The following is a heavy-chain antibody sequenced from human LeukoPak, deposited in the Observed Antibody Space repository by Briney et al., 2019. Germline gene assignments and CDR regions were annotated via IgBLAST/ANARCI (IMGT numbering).Heavy chain of an antibody. Sequence: SETLSLTCTVSGGSISSYYWSWIRQPPGKGLEWIGYIYSSGSTNYNPSLKSRVTISVDTSKNQFALKLSSVTAADTAVYYCARQRVSAGYCSGGSCLAHFDYWGQGTLVTVSS. V-gene: IGHV4-59*08. D-gene: IGHD2-15*01. CDR1: GGSISSYY. CDR3: ARQRVSAGYCSGGSCLAHFDY. J-gene: IGHJ4*02. CDR2: IYSSGST.